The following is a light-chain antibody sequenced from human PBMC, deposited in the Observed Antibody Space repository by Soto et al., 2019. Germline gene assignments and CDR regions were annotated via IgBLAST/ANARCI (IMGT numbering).Light chain of an antibody. J-gene: IGKJ4*01. V-gene: IGKV1-9*01. CDR1: QGISSY. Sequence: IQLTQSPSSLSASVGDRVTITCRASQGISSYLAWYQQKPGKAPKLLIYAASTLQSGVPSRFSGSGSGTDFTLTISSLQPEDFATYYCQQLNSYPLTFGGGIKVEI. CDR3: QQLNSYPLT. CDR2: AAS.